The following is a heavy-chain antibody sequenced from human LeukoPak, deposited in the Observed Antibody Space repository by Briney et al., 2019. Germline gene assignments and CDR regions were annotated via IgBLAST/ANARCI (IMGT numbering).Heavy chain of an antibody. Sequence: GASVKVSCKASGGTFSSYGISWVRKAPGQGLEWMGGIIPIFGTANYAQKFQGRVTITADKSTTTAYMEVSSLRPEDTAVYYCAKTPVGMVTLDYWGQGTLVTVSS. V-gene: IGHV1-69*06. J-gene: IGHJ4*02. D-gene: IGHD5-24*01. CDR2: IIPIFGTA. CDR1: GGTFSSYG. CDR3: AKTPVGMVTLDY.